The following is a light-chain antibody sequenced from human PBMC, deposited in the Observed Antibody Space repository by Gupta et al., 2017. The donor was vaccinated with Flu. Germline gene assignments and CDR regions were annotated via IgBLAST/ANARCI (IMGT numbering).Light chain of an antibody. CDR3: QSYDSSLSAEGV. Sequence: QSVLTQPPSVSGAPGQRVTISCTGSSSNIGAGYDVHWCQQLPGTAPKLLIYGNSNRPSGVPDRFSGSKSGTSASLAITGLQAEDEADYYCQSYDSSLSAEGVFGGGTKLTVL. V-gene: IGLV1-40*01. J-gene: IGLJ3*02. CDR1: SSNIGAGYD. CDR2: GNS.